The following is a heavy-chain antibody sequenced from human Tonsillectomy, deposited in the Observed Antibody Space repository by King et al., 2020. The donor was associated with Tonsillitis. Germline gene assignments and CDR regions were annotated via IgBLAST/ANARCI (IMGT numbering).Heavy chain of an antibody. CDR1: GFTFSSYA. CDR3: VRSRYSSGWYYFDY. CDR2: ISYDGSNK. V-gene: IGHV3-30-3*01. J-gene: IGHJ4*02. Sequence: VQLVESGGGVVQPGRSLRLSCAASGFTFSSYAMHWVRQAPGKGLEWVAVISYDGSNKYYADSVKGRFTISRDNSKNTLYLQMNSLRAEDTAVYYCVRSRYSSGWYYFDYWGQGTLVTVSS. D-gene: IGHD6-19*01.